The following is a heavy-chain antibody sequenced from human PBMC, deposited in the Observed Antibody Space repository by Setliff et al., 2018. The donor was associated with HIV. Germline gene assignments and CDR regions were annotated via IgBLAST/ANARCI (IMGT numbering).Heavy chain of an antibody. Sequence: PGGSLRLSCAASGFTFSSYAMSWVRQAPGKGLEWVSGISGGGASTYYADSVKGRFTVSRDNSKNTLSLQMNRLRADDTAVYFCARDPRGAVAGFDYWGQGTLVTVSS. D-gene: IGHD6-19*01. CDR3: ARDPRGAVAGFDY. CDR1: GFTFSSYA. CDR2: ISGGGAST. V-gene: IGHV3-23*01. J-gene: IGHJ4*02.